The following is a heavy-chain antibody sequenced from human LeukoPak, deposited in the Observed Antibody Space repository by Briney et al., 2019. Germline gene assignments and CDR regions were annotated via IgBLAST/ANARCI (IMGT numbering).Heavy chain of an antibody. J-gene: IGHJ4*02. Sequence: SETLSLTCTVSGGSISSSSYYWGWIRQAPGKGLEWIGSIYYSGSTYYNPSLKSRVTISVDTSKNQFSLKLSSVTAADTAVYYCARQVYYYDSSGYIPFFDYWGQGTLVTVSS. V-gene: IGHV4-39*01. CDR3: ARQVYYYDSSGYIPFFDY. D-gene: IGHD3-22*01. CDR1: GGSISSSSYY. CDR2: IYYSGST.